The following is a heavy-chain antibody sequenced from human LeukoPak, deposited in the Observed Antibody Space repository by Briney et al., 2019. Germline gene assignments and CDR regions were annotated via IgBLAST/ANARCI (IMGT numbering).Heavy chain of an antibody. CDR3: ARSNQADDY. J-gene: IGHJ4*02. D-gene: IGHD1-14*01. CDR1: GFTFSSYW. CDR2: INPGGSSI. Sequence: HPGGSLRLSCAASGFTFSSYWMHWVRQVPGKGLVWVARINPGGSSITYADSVKGRFTVSRDNAKNTLYLQMDSLRAEDTGVYYCARSNQADDYWGQGNLVTVSS. V-gene: IGHV3-74*01.